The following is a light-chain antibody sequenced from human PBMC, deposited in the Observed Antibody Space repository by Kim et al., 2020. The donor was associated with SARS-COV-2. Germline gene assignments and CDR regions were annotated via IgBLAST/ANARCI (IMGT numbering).Light chain of an antibody. CDR1: QSVDSNF. CDR2: GAS. J-gene: IGKJ2*03. Sequence: SPGERATLSCRASQSVDSNFLAWYQQKPGQAPRLLIYGASRRTTGIPDRFSGSGSGTDFTLTISNLAPEDFAVYYCQQYGNSPMYSFGQGTKLEI. V-gene: IGKV3-20*01. CDR3: QQYGNSPMYS.